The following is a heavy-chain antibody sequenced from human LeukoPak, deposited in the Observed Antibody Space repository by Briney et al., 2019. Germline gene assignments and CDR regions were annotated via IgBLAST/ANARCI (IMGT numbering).Heavy chain of an antibody. Sequence: SETLSLTCNVYGDSISGQHLTWIRQPPGKGLEWIGQIYYSGTTHYNPALQSRVTMSLDTSKTHFSLKVTSVTAADTAVYYCATYYRGMGGRGYWGQGTLVTVSS. J-gene: IGHJ4*02. CDR2: IYYSGTT. V-gene: IGHV4-59*11. CDR1: GDSISGQH. D-gene: IGHD4-23*01. CDR3: ATYYRGMGGRGY.